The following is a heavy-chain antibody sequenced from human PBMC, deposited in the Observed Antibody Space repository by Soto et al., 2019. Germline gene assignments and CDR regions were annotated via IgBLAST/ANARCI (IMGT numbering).Heavy chain of an antibody. CDR3: ARDARGTRGFDEMDI. Sequence: SVKVSCKASRYSFTCYHIHWVRQAPGRGLEWMGWINPNSGDTEYAQNFQGRVTMTRDTSFNLVYMEMSGLMSDDTAVYYCARDARGTRGFDEMDIWGQGTTVTVSS. CDR1: RYSFTCYH. CDR2: INPNSGDT. D-gene: IGHD3-9*01. V-gene: IGHV1-2*02. J-gene: IGHJ6*02.